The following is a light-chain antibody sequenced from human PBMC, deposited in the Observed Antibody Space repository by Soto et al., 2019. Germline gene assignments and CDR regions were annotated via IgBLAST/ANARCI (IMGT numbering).Light chain of an antibody. CDR2: EAS. Sequence: DIQMTQSPSTLSASVGDRVTITCRASQTIGRFLAWYRQKPGKAPNLLVYEASTLESGVPSRFSGSGSGTEFTLTISTLQPDDFATYYCQQYNSYSRTFGQGTKVEIK. J-gene: IGKJ1*01. CDR1: QTIGRF. V-gene: IGKV1-5*03. CDR3: QQYNSYSRT.